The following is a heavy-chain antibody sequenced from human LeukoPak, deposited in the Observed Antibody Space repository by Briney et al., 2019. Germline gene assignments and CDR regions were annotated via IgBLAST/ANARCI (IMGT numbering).Heavy chain of an antibody. Sequence: GGSLRLSCAASGFTFTKFAMHWVRQAPGKGLEWVAVISYDGSNKYYADSVKGRFTISRDNSKNTVYLQMNSLRAEDTAFYYCAKGLYYYDSSGYYDAFDIWGQGTMVTVSS. J-gene: IGHJ3*02. CDR1: GFTFTKFA. CDR3: AKGLYYYDSSGYYDAFDI. D-gene: IGHD3-22*01. CDR2: ISYDGSNK. V-gene: IGHV3-30-3*01.